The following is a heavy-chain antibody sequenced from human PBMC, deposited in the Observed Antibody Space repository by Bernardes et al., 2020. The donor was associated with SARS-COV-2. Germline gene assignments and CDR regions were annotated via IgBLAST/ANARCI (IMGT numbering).Heavy chain of an antibody. J-gene: IGHJ5*02. CDR3: ATGAPMGAMNWFDP. V-gene: IGHV1-24*01. CDR1: GYTLIELS. CDR2: FDPEDGET. Sequence: ASVKVSCKVSGYTLIELSMHWVRQAPGKGLEWMGGFDPEDGETIYAQKFQGRVTMTEDTSTDTAYMELSSLRSEDTAVYYCATGAPMGAMNWFDPWGQGTLVTVSS. D-gene: IGHD1-26*01.